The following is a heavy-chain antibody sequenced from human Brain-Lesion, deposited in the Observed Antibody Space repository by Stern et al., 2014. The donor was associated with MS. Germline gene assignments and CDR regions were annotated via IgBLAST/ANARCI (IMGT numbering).Heavy chain of an antibody. CDR1: GYIFPGYY. CDR3: ARDQRGITIFGVVTDYYYLGMDV. V-gene: IGHV1-2*02. D-gene: IGHD3-3*01. CDR2: INTNTGGT. J-gene: IGHJ6*02. Sequence: VQLVESGAEVKKPGASVKVSCKTSGYIFPGYYIHWVRQAPGQGLEWMAWINTNTGGTQYAQKFQGRVTMSRDTSISTAYVELSSLTSDDTAVYYCARDQRGITIFGVVTDYYYLGMDVWGQGTTVTVSS.